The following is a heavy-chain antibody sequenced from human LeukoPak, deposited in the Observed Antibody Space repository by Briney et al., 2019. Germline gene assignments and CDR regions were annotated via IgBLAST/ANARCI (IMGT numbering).Heavy chain of an antibody. CDR1: EFTFTSSA. CDR2: IVVGSGNT. J-gene: IGHJ6*02. CDR3: AAEGRHSGYDTEVYYYYYGMDV. Sequence: SVKVSCKASEFTFTSSAMQWVRQARGQRLEWIGRIVVGSGNTNYAQKFQERVTITRDMSTSTAYMELSSLRSEDTAVYYCAAEGRHSGYDTEVYYYYYGMDVWGQGTTVTVSS. V-gene: IGHV1-58*02. D-gene: IGHD5-12*01.